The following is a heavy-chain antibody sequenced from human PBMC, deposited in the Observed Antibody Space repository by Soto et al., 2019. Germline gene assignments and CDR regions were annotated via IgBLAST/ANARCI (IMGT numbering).Heavy chain of an antibody. D-gene: IGHD5-12*01. Sequence: GESLRLSCAASGFTFDDYAMHCVRQAPGKGLEWVSGISWDSGSIGYADSVKGRFTISRDNAKNSLFLQMNSLRAEDTAVYYCAKEATNINNFHYWGQGTLVTVS. V-gene: IGHV3-9*01. CDR3: AKEATNINNFHY. CDR2: ISWDSGSI. CDR1: GFTFDDYA. J-gene: IGHJ4*02.